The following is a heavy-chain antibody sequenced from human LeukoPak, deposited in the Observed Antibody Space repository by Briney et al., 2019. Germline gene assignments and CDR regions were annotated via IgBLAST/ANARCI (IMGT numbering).Heavy chain of an antibody. D-gene: IGHD3-9*01. V-gene: IGHV1-46*01. Sequence: ASVKVSCKASGYTFTSYYMHWVRQAPGQGLEWMGIINPSGGSTSYAQKFQGRVTMTRDTSTSTVYMELSSLRSEDTAVYYCARAGRGYYDILTGPFDYWGQGTLVTVSS. CDR3: ARAGRGYYDILTGPFDY. CDR2: INPSGGST. CDR1: GYTFTSYY. J-gene: IGHJ4*02.